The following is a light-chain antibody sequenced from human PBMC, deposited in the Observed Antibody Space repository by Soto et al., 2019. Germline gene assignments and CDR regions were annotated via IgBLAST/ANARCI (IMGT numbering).Light chain of an antibody. J-gene: IGKJ4*01. Sequence: ETVLKLSVSTLSFTTRERATNSSRASHSVSSYLAWYQQKPGQAPRLLIYDASNRATGIPSRLSGSGSETDFTLTISSLEPEDFALYLSQHYGNLLLTFCGGSKVDNK. CDR3: QHYGNLLLT. CDR1: HSVSSY. V-gene: IGKV3-11*01. CDR2: DAS.